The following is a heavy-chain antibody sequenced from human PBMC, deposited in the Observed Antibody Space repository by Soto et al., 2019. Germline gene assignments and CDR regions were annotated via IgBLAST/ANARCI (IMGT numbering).Heavy chain of an antibody. J-gene: IGHJ4*02. D-gene: IGHD3-3*01. CDR2: IYWDDDT. Sequence: QITLNESGPTQVKPRQTLTLTCTFSGFSLTTSGVGVGWIRQSPGKAPEWLALIYWDDDTRDSPSLKSRLTITSTTYKNPVVLTMAYLDPADTATYYCAHIVLRTVFGLVTTAAIYFDFWGQGTPVAVSS. CDR3: AHIVLRTVFGLVTTAAIYFDF. CDR1: GFSLTTSGVG. V-gene: IGHV2-5*02.